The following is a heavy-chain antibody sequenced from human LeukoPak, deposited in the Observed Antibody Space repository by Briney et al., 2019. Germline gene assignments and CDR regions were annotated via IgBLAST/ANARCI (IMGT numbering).Heavy chain of an antibody. Sequence: PSCSPSRPPYTTSSVSWVTQAPGLRLEWVGRIQGKTDGGTTDYAAPVKGRFTISRDDSKNTLYLQMNSLKTEDTAVYYCTTDLAEQQLADYWGQGTLVTVSS. V-gene: IGHV3-15*01. D-gene: IGHD6-13*01. CDR1: RPPYTTSS. J-gene: IGHJ4*02. CDR2: IQGKTDGGTT. CDR3: TTDLAEQQLADY.